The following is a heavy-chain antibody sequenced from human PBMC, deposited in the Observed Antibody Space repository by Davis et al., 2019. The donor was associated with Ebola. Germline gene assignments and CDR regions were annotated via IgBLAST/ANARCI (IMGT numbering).Heavy chain of an antibody. CDR3: ARDDRLYYDILTGNYGMDV. D-gene: IGHD3-9*01. CDR1: GYTFTSYG. J-gene: IGHJ6*04. CDR2: ISAYNGNT. V-gene: IGHV1-18*01. Sequence: AASVKVSCKASGYTFTSYGISWVRQAPGQGLEWMGWISAYNGNTNYAQKLQGRVTMTTDTSTSTAYMELRSLRSDDTAVYYCARDDRLYYDILTGNYGMDVWGKGTTVTVSS.